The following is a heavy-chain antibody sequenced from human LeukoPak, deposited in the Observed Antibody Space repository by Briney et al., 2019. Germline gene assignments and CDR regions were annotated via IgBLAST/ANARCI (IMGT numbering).Heavy chain of an antibody. Sequence: GGSLRLSCAASGFTFSDYYMSWIRQAPGKGLEWVSYISSSGSTIYYADSVKGRFTISRDNPKNSLYLQMNSLRAEETAVYYCARQDYYDSSGYNDAFAIWGQGTMVTVSS. CDR3: ARQDYYDSSGYNDAFAI. J-gene: IGHJ3*02. CDR2: ISSSGSTI. D-gene: IGHD3-22*01. V-gene: IGHV3-11*01. CDR1: GFTFSDYY.